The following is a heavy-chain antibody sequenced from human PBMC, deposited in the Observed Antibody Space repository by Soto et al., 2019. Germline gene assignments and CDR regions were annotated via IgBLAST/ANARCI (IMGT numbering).Heavy chain of an antibody. D-gene: IGHD3-3*01. J-gene: IGHJ4*02. CDR1: GFTLSTYA. Sequence: PGGFLRLSCAASGFTLSTYAMSWVRQAPGKGLEWVSGISGSGGSTFYTDSVKGRFTISRDNSKNTLYLQMNSLRAEDTAVYYCAKDLGDFWSGYSHPGFDYWGQGTLVTVSS. CDR3: AKDLGDFWSGYSHPGFDY. V-gene: IGHV3-23*01. CDR2: ISGSGGST.